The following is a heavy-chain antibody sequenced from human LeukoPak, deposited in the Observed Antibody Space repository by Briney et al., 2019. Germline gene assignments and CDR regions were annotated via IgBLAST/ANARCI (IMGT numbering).Heavy chain of an antibody. Sequence: GASVKVSCKASGYTFINYGISWVRQAPGLGLEWMGWTSYNGNTNYAQKFQDRVTMTTDTSTTTAYMELRSLESDDMAVYYCARHSGSGWQALGYWGQGTLVTVSS. V-gene: IGHV1-18*03. CDR1: GYTFINYG. J-gene: IGHJ4*02. D-gene: IGHD6-19*01. CDR2: TSYNGNT. CDR3: ARHSGSGWQALGY.